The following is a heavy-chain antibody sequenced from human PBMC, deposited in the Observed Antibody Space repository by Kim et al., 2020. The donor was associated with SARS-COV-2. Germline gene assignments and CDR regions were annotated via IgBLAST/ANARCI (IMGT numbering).Heavy chain of an antibody. D-gene: IGHD5-18*01. V-gene: IGHV1-18*01. CDR2: ISAYNGNT. CDR1: GYTFTSYG. Sequence: ASVKVSCKASGYTFTSYGISWVRQAPGQGLERMGWISAYNGNTNYAQKLQGRVTMTTDTSTSTAYMELRSLRSDDTAVYYCARVRLSSGDVDTAMVTTFDYWGQGTLVTVSS. J-gene: IGHJ4*02. CDR3: ARVRLSSGDVDTAMVTTFDY.